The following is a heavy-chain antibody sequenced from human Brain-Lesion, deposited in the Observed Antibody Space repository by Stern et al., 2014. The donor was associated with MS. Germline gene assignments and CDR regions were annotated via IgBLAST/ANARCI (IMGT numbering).Heavy chain of an antibody. J-gene: IGHJ4*02. CDR1: YDSISSYY. CDR2: INYRRNP. V-gene: IGHV4-59*01. D-gene: IGHD3-22*01. CDR3: ARAFSDYHDSTPGY. Sequence: QVQLQEPGPGLVKPSETLSLTCTVSYDSISSYYWTWLRQPPGKGLEWIGYINYRRNPNYNPALKSRVTISVDTSKNQFSLKLTSVTAADTAVYYCARAFSDYHDSTPGYWGQGTLVTVSS.